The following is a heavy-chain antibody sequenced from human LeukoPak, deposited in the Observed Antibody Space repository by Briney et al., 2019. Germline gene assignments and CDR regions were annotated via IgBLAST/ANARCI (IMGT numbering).Heavy chain of an antibody. D-gene: IGHD6-6*01. CDR3: ARERQLHYSDY. CDR2: IYYSGRT. Sequence: ASETLSLTCTVSGGSISSYFWSWIRQPPGKGLEWIGYIYYSGRTTYNPSLKSRVTISIDTSKNQFSLNLSSVTAADTAVYYCARERQLHYSDYWGQGTLVTVSS. V-gene: IGHV4-59*13. J-gene: IGHJ4*02. CDR1: GGSISSYF.